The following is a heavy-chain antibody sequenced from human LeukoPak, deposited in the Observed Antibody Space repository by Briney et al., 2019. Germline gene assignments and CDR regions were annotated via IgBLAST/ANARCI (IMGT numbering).Heavy chain of an antibody. CDR1: GYTFTSYG. CDR2: ISAYNGNT. CDR3: ARDGYSSSVEPYYYYGMDV. J-gene: IGHJ6*02. V-gene: IGHV1-18*01. Sequence: GASVKVSCKASGYTFTSYGISWVRQAPGQGLEWMGWISAYNGNTNYAQKLQGRVTMTTDTSTSTAYMELRSLRSDDTAVYYCARDGYSSSVEPYYYYGMDVWGQGTMVTVSS. D-gene: IGHD6-13*01.